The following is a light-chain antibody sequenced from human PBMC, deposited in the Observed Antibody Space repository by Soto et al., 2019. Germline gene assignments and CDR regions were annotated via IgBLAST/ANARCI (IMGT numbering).Light chain of an antibody. V-gene: IGKV1-39*01. CDR1: QSIGSY. CDR3: QQSYSTAWT. Sequence: IQMTQSPSSLSASVGDRVTMTCRASQSIGSYVNWYQEKPAEAPKVLIFAASSLQSGVPSRFSGSGSGTDFTLTISSLQPEDFATYYCQQSYSTAWTFGQGTKVDIK. CDR2: AAS. J-gene: IGKJ1*01.